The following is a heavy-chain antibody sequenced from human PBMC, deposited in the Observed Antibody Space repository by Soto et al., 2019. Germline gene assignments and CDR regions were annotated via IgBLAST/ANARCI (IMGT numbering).Heavy chain of an antibody. CDR2: IYYSGST. CDR1: GGCISSYY. D-gene: IGHD3-10*01. V-gene: IGHV4-59*01. J-gene: IGHJ5*02. CDR3: ACEGVIHNWFDP. Sequence: SETLSLTCTVCGGCISSYYWSWIRQPPGKGLEWMGYIYYSGSTNYNPSLKSRVTISVDTSKNQFSLKVSSVTAADTAVYYCACEGVIHNWFDPWGQGTLVTVSS.